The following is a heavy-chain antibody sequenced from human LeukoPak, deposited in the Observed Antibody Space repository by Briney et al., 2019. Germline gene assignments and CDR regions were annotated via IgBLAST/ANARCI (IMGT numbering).Heavy chain of an antibody. Sequence: ASVKVSCKASGYTFTGYYMHWVRQAPGQGLEWMGWINPNSGGTNYAQTFQGRVTMTRDTSISTVYMELSRLTSDDTAVYYCARDRESLNGDSWGQGTLVTVSS. CDR1: GYTFTGYY. CDR2: INPNSGGT. D-gene: IGHD1-26*01. J-gene: IGHJ4*02. CDR3: ARDRESLNGDS. V-gene: IGHV1-2*02.